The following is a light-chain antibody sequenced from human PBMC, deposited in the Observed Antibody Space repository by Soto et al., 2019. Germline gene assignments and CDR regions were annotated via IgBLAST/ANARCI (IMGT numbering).Light chain of an antibody. CDR3: CSYAGAYTVV. J-gene: IGLJ2*01. V-gene: IGLV2-11*01. Sequence: QSALTQPRSVSGSPGQSVTISCTGTSSDVGGYNYVSWYQQHPGKAPIVMIYDVSVRPPGVPDRFSGSKSGNTASLTISGLQAEDEADYYCCSYAGAYTVVFGGGTKVTVL. CDR2: DVS. CDR1: SSDVGGYNY.